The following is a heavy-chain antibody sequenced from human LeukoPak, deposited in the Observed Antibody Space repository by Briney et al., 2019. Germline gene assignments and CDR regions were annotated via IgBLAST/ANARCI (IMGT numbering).Heavy chain of an antibody. V-gene: IGHV4-61*02. J-gene: IGHJ5*02. D-gene: IGHD3-10*01. CDR3: ARHRWFGESSWRFDP. Sequence: SQTLSLTCTVSGGSISSGSYYRSRIRQPAGKGLEGIGRIYTSGSTNYNPSLKSRVTISVDTSKNQFSLKLSSVTAADTAVYYCARHRWFGESSWRFDPWGQGTLVTVSS. CDR2: IYTSGST. CDR1: GGSISSGSYY.